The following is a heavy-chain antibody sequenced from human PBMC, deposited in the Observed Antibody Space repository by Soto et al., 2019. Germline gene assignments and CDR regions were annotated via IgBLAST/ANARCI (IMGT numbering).Heavy chain of an antibody. Sequence: PSQTLSLTCAISGDSVSSNSAAWNWIRQSPSRGLEWLGRTYYRSKWHNDYAPSVKSRISINSDTSKNQFSLHLKSATPEDTAIYYCARIVGGDPDPWGLGTLGTVPQ. CDR2: TYYRSKWHN. CDR3: ARIVGGDPDP. CDR1: GDSVSSNSAA. D-gene: IGHD2-21*02. V-gene: IGHV6-1*01. J-gene: IGHJ5*02.